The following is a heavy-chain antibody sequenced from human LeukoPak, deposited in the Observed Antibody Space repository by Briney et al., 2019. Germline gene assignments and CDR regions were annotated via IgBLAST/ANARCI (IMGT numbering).Heavy chain of an antibody. Sequence: GGSLRLSCAASGFTFSRYAMHWVRQAPGKGLQWVASIRYDGTDKYYQGSVKGRFTISRDNSKSTLYLQMNSLRAGDAALYYCASYYASGLFDYWGQGTLVTVSS. CDR3: ASYYASGLFDY. J-gene: IGHJ4*02. CDR1: GFTFSRYA. V-gene: IGHV3-30*02. D-gene: IGHD3-10*01. CDR2: IRYDGTDK.